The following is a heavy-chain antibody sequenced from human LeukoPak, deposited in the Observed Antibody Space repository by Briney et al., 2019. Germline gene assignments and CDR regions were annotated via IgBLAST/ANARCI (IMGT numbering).Heavy chain of an antibody. V-gene: IGHV3-23*01. Sequence: GGSLRLSCAASGFTFSNYAMNWVRQAPGKRLEWVSGISGSGGSTYYADSVKGRFIVSRHNSENTLYLQLSSLRPEDTAVYYCTKVVSGGGNFVMDVWGQGTTVTVSS. CDR1: GFTFSNYA. D-gene: IGHD2-15*01. CDR2: ISGSGGST. CDR3: TKVVSGGGNFVMDV. J-gene: IGHJ6*02.